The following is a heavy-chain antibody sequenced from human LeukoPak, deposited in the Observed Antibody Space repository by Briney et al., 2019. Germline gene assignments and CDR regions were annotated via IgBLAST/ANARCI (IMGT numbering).Heavy chain of an antibody. V-gene: IGHV3-21*01. Sequence: GGSLRLSCAASGFTFSSYSTNWVRQAPGKGLEWVSSISSSSSYIYYADSVKGRFTISRDNAKNSLYLQMNSLRAEDTAVYYCASTEKGYCSGGSCSLAYWGQGTLVTVSS. D-gene: IGHD2-15*01. CDR2: ISSSSSYI. CDR1: GFTFSSYS. J-gene: IGHJ4*02. CDR3: ASTEKGYCSGGSCSLAY.